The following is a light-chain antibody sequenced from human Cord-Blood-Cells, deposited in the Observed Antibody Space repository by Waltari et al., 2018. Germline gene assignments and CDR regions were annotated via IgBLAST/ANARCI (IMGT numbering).Light chain of an antibody. V-gene: IGKV4-1*01. CDR1: QSVLYSSNNKNY. CDR2: WAS. Sequence: DIVMTQSPDTLAVSLGERATINSKSSQSVLYSSNNKNYLAWYQQKPGQPPKLLIYWASTRESGVPDRFSGSGSGTDFTLTISSLQAEDVAVYYCQQYYSTPLTFGPGTKVDIK. CDR3: QQYYSTPLT. J-gene: IGKJ3*01.